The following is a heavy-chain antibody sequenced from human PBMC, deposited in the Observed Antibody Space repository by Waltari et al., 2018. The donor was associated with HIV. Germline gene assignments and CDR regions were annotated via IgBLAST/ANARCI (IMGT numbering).Heavy chain of an antibody. CDR2: IYISGST. CDR3: ARGVPAATDWFDP. Sequence: QVQLQESGPGPVKPSQTLSLTCTVSGGSISSGSYYWSWIRQPAGKGLEWIGRIYISGSTNYTPALKSRVTISVDTSKNHFSRKLSSVTAADTAVYYCARGVPAATDWFDPWGQGTLVTVSS. D-gene: IGHD2-2*01. J-gene: IGHJ5*02. CDR1: GGSISSGSYY. V-gene: IGHV4-61*02.